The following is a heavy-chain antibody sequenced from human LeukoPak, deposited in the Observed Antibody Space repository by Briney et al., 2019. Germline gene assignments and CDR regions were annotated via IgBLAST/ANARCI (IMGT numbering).Heavy chain of an antibody. D-gene: IGHD3-10*01. J-gene: IGHJ3*02. CDR1: GGSISSGGYS. Sequence: SETLSLTCAVSGGSISSGGYSWSWIRQPPGKGLEWIGYIYHSGSTYYNPSLKSRVTISVDRPKNQFSLKLSSVTAADTAVYYCARVSGDYGSGSAFDIWGQGTMVTVSS. CDR3: ARVSGDYGSGSAFDI. CDR2: IYHSGST. V-gene: IGHV4-30-2*01.